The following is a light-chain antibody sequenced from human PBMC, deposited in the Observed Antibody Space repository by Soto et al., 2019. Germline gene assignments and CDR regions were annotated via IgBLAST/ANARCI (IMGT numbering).Light chain of an antibody. CDR1: HDISTF. CDR3: QQLYTLPFT. Sequence: DIQLTQSPSLLSAPIGDRVTITCRASHDISTFLAWYQQKPGKAPKLLIYEASTLQSGVPSRFGGSGSGTEFTLTISGLLPEDFAAYHCQQLYTLPFTFGQGTRLEI. J-gene: IGKJ5*01. V-gene: IGKV1-9*01. CDR2: EAS.